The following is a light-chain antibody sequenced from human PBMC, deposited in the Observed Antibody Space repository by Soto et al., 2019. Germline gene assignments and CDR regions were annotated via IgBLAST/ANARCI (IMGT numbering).Light chain of an antibody. CDR3: QQSYSTPRT. V-gene: IGKV1-39*01. Sequence: SQMTHYPSSMSASVGHRVTITCRASQSISGYLNWYQQKPGTAPKLLMYAASSLQSGVPSRFSGSGSETDFTLTISSLQPEDFATYYCQQSYSTPRTFGQGTKVDIK. J-gene: IGKJ1*01. CDR1: QSISGY. CDR2: AAS.